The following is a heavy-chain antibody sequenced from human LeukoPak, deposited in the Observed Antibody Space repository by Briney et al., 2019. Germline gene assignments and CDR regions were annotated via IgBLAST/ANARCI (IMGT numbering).Heavy chain of an antibody. J-gene: IGHJ4*02. V-gene: IGHV3-23*01. CDR3: ARWLRTAFDY. CDR1: GFAFSSYD. D-gene: IGHD5-12*01. Sequence: GGTLRLSCAASGFAFSSYDMSWVRQAPGKGLEWVSVISGGAGRTYYADSVKGRLTISRDNSKNTLYLQMNSLRAEATAVYYCARWLRTAFDYWGQGTLVTVSS. CDR2: ISGGAGRT.